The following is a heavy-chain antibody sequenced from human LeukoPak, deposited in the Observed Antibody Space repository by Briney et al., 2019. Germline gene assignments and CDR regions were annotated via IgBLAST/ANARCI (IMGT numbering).Heavy chain of an antibody. CDR2: ISGSGGST. J-gene: IGHJ4*02. CDR1: GFTFSSYA. Sequence: GGSLRLSCAASGFTFSSYAMSWVRQAPGKGLEWVSAISGSGGSTYYADSVKGRFTISRDNSKNTLYLQMNSLRAEDTVVYYCAKDVSRQYGSGSYEFYYWGQGTLVTVSS. V-gene: IGHV3-23*01. CDR3: AKDVSRQYGSGSYEFYY. D-gene: IGHD3-10*01.